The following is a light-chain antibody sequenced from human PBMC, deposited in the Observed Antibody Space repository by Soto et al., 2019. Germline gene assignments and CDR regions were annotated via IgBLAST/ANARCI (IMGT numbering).Light chain of an antibody. CDR1: QGLSSN. Sequence: KQPRAILSVSPGVSANDSYTASQGLSSNLTWYQQKPGQAPRLLIIGASERVTGIPSRFSGSGSGTEFTLSISSLQSDDFAVYYCQQRSNWPITFGQGTRLEI. CDR3: QQRSNWPIT. V-gene: IGKV3-15*01. J-gene: IGKJ5*01. CDR2: GAS.